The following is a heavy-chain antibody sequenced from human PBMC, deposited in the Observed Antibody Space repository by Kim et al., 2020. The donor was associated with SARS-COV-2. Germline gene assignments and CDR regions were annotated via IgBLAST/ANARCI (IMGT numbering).Heavy chain of an antibody. D-gene: IGHD2-2*01. CDR2: IIPIFGTA. J-gene: IGHJ4*02. Sequence: SVKVSCKASGGTFSSYAISWVRQAPGQGLEWMGGIIPIFGTANYAQKFQGRVTITADESTSTAYMELSSLRSEDTAVYYCARGRPTLGYCSSTSCYGKLDYWGQGTLVTVSS. V-gene: IGHV1-69*13. CDR3: ARGRPTLGYCSSTSCYGKLDY. CDR1: GGTFSSYA.